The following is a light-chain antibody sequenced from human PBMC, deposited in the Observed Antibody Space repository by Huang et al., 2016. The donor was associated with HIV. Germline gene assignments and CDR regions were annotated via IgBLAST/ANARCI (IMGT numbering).Light chain of an antibody. CDR2: GAS. Sequence: IVMTQSQATLSVSPGERATLSCRASQSISSNLAWYQQKPGQAPRHLIYGASTRATGIPARFSGSGYGTEFTLTISSLQSEDFAVYYCQQYNNRYTVGQGTKLEIK. CDR1: QSISSN. J-gene: IGKJ2*01. CDR3: QQYNNRYT. V-gene: IGKV3-15*01.